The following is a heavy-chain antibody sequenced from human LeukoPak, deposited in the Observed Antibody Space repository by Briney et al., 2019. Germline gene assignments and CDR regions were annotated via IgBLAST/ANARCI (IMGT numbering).Heavy chain of an antibody. CDR2: IRYDGSNK. V-gene: IGHV3-30*02. Sequence: GGSLRLSCAASGFTFSSYGMHWVRQAPGKGLEWVAFIRYDGSNKYYADSVKGRFTISRDNSKNTLYLQMNSLRAEDTAVYYCAKDVYDILTGYQSYFDYWGQGTLVTVSS. CDR3: AKDVYDILTGYQSYFDY. D-gene: IGHD3-9*01. J-gene: IGHJ4*02. CDR1: GFTFSSYG.